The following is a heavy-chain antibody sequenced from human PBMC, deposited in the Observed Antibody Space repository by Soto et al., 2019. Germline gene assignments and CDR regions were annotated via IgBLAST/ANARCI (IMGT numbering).Heavy chain of an antibody. CDR1: GFTFSSYD. CDR2: IFSGGTT. CDR3: AREPRGGHNFDY. J-gene: IGHJ4*02. Sequence: EVQLVESGGGLVQPGGSLRLSCAASGFTFSSYDMHWVRQATGKGLEWVSVIFSGGTTHYADSVKGRFTISRDNSKNTLYLQMNSLRVDDTAVYYCAREPRGGHNFDYWGQGTLVTVSS. D-gene: IGHD3-10*01. V-gene: IGHV3-13*01.